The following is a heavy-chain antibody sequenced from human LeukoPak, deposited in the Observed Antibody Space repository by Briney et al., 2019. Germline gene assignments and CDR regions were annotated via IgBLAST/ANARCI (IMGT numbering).Heavy chain of an antibody. D-gene: IGHD5-12*01. CDR3: ARGPDGYICSDH. CDR2: IIPSGGST. CDR1: GYTFTSYN. J-gene: IGHJ4*02. V-gene: IGHV1-46*01. Sequence: ASVKVSCKASGYTFTSYNMHWVRQAPGQGLEWMGIIIPSGGSTAYAQKFQGRVTMTRDTSTSTVYMELNSLRPEDTAVYYCARGPDGYICSDHWGQGTLVTVSS.